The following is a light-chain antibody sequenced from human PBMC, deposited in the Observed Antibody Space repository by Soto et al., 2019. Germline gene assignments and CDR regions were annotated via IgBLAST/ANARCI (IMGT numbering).Light chain of an antibody. CDR1: SSDIGGYNY. CDR2: DVS. V-gene: IGLV2-14*01. CDR3: CSYTSSRTVV. Sequence: QSALTQPASVSGSPGQSITISCTGTSSDIGGYNYVSWYQQHPGKAPKLMIYDVSSRPSGVSNRFSGSKSGNTASLTISGLQAEDEADYYCCSYTSSRTVVFGGGTKLTVL. J-gene: IGLJ2*01.